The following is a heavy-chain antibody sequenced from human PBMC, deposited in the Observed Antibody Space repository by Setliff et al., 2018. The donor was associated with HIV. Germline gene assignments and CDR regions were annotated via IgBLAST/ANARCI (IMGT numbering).Heavy chain of an antibody. CDR1: GGSISSSSYY. V-gene: IGHV4-39*01. CDR2: IYYSGAT. Sequence: SETLSLTCTVSGGSISSSSYYWGWIRQTPDKGLEGIGIIYYSGATYYNPSLTSRVTISVDTSRNQFSLKLRSVTAADTAAYYCARLGYVSGGFYKTPGPYYFDYWGQGALVTVSS. J-gene: IGHJ4*02. CDR3: ARLGYVSGGFYKTPGPYYFDY. D-gene: IGHD3-10*01.